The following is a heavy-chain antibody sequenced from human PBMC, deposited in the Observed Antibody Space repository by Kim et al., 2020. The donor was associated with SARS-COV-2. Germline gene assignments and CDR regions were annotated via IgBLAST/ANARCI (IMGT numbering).Heavy chain of an antibody. D-gene: IGHD3-3*01. CDR1: GGTFNSHA. J-gene: IGHJ4*02. Sequence: SVKVSCKASGGTFNSHAISWVRQAPGQGLEWMGGMIPIFGTSRYAQKFQGRVTMTADKFTNTAYMDVTSLTSEDTAVYYCATTAFGGSNSRYYFDFWGQGTLVTVSS. CDR3: ATTAFGGSNSRYYFDF. CDR2: MIPIFGTS. V-gene: IGHV1-69*06.